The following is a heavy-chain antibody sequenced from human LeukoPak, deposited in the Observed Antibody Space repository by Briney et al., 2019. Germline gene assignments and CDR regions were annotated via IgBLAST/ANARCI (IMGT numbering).Heavy chain of an antibody. V-gene: IGHV3-33*01. CDR2: IWIDGTNR. CDR3: ARDAQRGFDYSNSLKY. D-gene: IGHD4-11*01. Sequence: GGSLRLSCAASGFIFSHHGMHWVRQAPGKGLEWVAVIWIDGTNRFYADSVKGRFTISRDNSQNTVFLQMNSLRVKDTAIYYCARDAQRGFDYSNSLKYWGHGTLVTVSS. CDR1: GFIFSHHG. J-gene: IGHJ4*01.